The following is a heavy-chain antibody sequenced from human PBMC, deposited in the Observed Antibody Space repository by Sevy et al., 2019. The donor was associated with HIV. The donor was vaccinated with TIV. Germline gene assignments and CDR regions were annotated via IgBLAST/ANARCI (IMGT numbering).Heavy chain of an antibody. CDR1: GYTLTEVS. CDR2: FDPEDGEK. V-gene: IGHV1-24*01. Sequence: ASVKVSCKVSGYTLTEVSMHWVRQAPGKGLEWMGGFDPEDGEKIYAQKFQGRVTMTEDTSTDTAYMELGSLRSEDTAVYYCATVDILTGGGYYGMDVWGQGTTVTVSS. J-gene: IGHJ6*02. D-gene: IGHD3-9*01. CDR3: ATVDILTGGGYYGMDV.